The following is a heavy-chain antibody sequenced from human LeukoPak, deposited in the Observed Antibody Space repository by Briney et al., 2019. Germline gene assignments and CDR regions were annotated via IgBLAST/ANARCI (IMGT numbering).Heavy chain of an antibody. D-gene: IGHD2-15*01. CDR2: IYYSGST. Sequence: SETLSLTCTVSGGSISSYYWSWIRQPPGKGLEWIGYIYYSGSTNYNPSLKSRVTISVDTSKNQFSLKLSSVTAAGTDVYYCARAGGCSGGSCYLPRSYYYYYMDVWGKGTTVTVSS. CDR3: ARAGGCSGGSCYLPRSYYYYYMDV. V-gene: IGHV4-59*12. J-gene: IGHJ6*03. CDR1: GGSISSYY.